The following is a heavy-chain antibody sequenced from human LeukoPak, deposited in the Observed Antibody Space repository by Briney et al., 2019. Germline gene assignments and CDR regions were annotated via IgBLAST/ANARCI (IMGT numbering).Heavy chain of an antibody. Sequence: PSQTLSLTCTVSGGSTSSGGYYWSWIRQHPGKGLEWIGYIYYSGSTYYNPSLKSRVTISVDTSKNQFSLKLSSVTAADTAVYYCARGPIYGDYVLDYWGQGTLVTVSS. D-gene: IGHD4-17*01. V-gene: IGHV4-31*03. J-gene: IGHJ4*02. CDR2: IYYSGST. CDR3: ARGPIYGDYVLDY. CDR1: GGSTSSGGYY.